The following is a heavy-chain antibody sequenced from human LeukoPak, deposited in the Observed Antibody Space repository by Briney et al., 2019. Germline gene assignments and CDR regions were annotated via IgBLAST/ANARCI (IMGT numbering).Heavy chain of an antibody. J-gene: IGHJ6*02. V-gene: IGHV3-21*04. Sequence: PGGSLRLSCAASEFTFSTYHMHWVRQAPGKGLEWVSSLSSSSSSFIYYADSVKGRFTISRDNAKNSLYLQMNSLRAEDTALYHCARNNGMDVWGQGTTVIVSS. CDR2: LSSSSSSFI. CDR3: ARNNGMDV. CDR1: EFTFSTYH.